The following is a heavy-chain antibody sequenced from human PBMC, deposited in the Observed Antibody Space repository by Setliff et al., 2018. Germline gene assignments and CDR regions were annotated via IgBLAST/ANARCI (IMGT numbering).Heavy chain of an antibody. Sequence: PSETLSLTCTVSGGSISSSSYYWGWIRQPPGKGLEWIGSIYYSGSTYYNPSLESRVTISVDTSKNQFSLKLSSVTAADTAVYYCARERMYYNFWSGYSDYWGQGTLVTVSS. D-gene: IGHD3-3*01. V-gene: IGHV4-39*07. CDR1: GGSISSSSYY. CDR3: ARERMYYNFWSGYSDY. J-gene: IGHJ4*02. CDR2: IYYSGST.